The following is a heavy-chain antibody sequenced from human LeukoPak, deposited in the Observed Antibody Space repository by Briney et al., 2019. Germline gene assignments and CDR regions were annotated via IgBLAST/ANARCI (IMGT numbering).Heavy chain of an antibody. V-gene: IGHV4-31*03. D-gene: IGHD3/OR15-3a*01. CDR2: IYYSGST. Sequence: SETLSLTCTVSGGSISSGGYYWSWIRQHPGKGLEWIGYIYYSGSTYYNPSLKSRVTISLDTSKNQFSLKLSSVTAADTAVYYCARSFGLVMSFDPWGQGTLVTVSS. CDR3: ARSFGLVMSFDP. J-gene: IGHJ5*02. CDR1: GGSISSGGYY.